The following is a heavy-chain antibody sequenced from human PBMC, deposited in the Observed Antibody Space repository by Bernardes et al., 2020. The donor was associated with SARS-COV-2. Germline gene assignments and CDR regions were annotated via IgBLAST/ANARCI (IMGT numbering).Heavy chain of an antibody. CDR2: IRSEAYGGTT. V-gene: IGHV3-49*03. CDR1: GFNFGDYG. J-gene: IGHJ5*02. Sequence: GSLRLSCTSSGFNFGDYGMSWFRQAPGKGLEWVGLIRSEAYGGTTEYAATVNGRFTISRDNSRNTLYLQMNNLRAEDTAVYYCAIDVAGEYSTWGQGTLVTVSS. D-gene: IGHD3-16*01. CDR3: AIDVAGEYST.